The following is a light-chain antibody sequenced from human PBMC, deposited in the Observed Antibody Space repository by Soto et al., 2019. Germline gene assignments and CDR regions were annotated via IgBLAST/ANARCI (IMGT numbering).Light chain of an antibody. J-gene: IGKJ2*02. Sequence: EIALTQSPGTLSLSPGERATLSCRASQSVSSSYLAWYQQKPGQAPRLLIYGASSRATGIPDRFSGSGSGRDFTLTISRLEPEDWAVYYGQQYGSSRWTFGQGTKLEIK. V-gene: IGKV3-20*01. CDR1: QSVSSSY. CDR3: QQYGSSRWT. CDR2: GAS.